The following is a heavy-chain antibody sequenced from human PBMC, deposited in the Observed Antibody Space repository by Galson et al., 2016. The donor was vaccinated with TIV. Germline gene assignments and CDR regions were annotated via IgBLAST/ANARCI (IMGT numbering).Heavy chain of an antibody. CDR3: ARDRRHCGNECYLYYYYGMDV. J-gene: IGHJ6*02. D-gene: IGHD2-21*01. Sequence: SLRLSCAASGFIVSGNYMTWVRQAPGKGLEWVSLIYSGGSTSYADSVKGRFTISRDNSENTVYLHMNSLRADDTAVYYCARDRRHCGNECYLYYYYGMDVWGQGTTVTVSS. V-gene: IGHV3-66*02. CDR2: IYSGGST. CDR1: GFIVSGNY.